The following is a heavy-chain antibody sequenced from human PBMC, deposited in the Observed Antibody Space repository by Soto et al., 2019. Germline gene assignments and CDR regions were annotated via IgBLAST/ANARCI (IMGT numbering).Heavy chain of an antibody. Sequence: GGSLRLSCAASGFTFSDYYMSWIRQAPGKGLEWVSYISSSGSTIYYADSVKGRFTISRDNAKNSLYLQMNSLRAEDTAVYYYARYLFYSSIFAPWGQGTLVTVSS. D-gene: IGHD6-19*01. V-gene: IGHV3-11*01. CDR2: ISSSGSTI. CDR3: ARYLFYSSIFAP. CDR1: GFTFSDYY. J-gene: IGHJ5*01.